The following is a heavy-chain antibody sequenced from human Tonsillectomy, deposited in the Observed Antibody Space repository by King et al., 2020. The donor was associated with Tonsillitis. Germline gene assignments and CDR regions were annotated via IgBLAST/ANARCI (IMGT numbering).Heavy chain of an antibody. V-gene: IGHV3-74*02. J-gene: IGHJ3*02. CDR3: ARGEGGAPDVFDI. CDR1: GFTFSRYW. Sequence: VQLVESGGGLVQPGGSLRLSCAASGFTFSRYWMHWVRQAPGKGLVWVSRIKNEGSSTSYADSVKGRFTISRDSAKNTLYLQMNSLRAEDTATYYCARGEGGAPDVFDIWGQGTMVTVSS. D-gene: IGHD3-10*01. CDR2: IKNEGSST.